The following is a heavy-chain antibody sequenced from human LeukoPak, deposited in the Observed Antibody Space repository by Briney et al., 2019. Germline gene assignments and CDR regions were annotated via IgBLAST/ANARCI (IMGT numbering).Heavy chain of an antibody. CDR2: INSDGSST. D-gene: IGHD6-19*01. Sequence: PGGSLRLSCAASGFTFSSYWMHWVRQAPGKGLGWVSRINSDGSSTSYADSVKGRFTISRDNAKNTLYLQMIGLRAEDTAVYYCARDSSGWAFDPWGQGTLVTVSS. CDR3: ARDSSGWAFDP. J-gene: IGHJ5*02. V-gene: IGHV3-74*01. CDR1: GFTFSSYW.